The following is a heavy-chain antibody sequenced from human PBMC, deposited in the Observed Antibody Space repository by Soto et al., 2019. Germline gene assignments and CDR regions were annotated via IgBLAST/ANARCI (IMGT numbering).Heavy chain of an antibody. V-gene: IGHV4-34*01. Sequence: PSETLSLTCAVYGGSFSGYYWSWIRQPPGKGLEWIGEINHSGSTNYNPSLKSRVTISVDTSKNQFSLKLSSVTAADTAVYYCARGGMAAAGDNWFDPWGQGTLVTVSS. J-gene: IGHJ5*02. D-gene: IGHD6-13*01. CDR3: ARGGMAAAGDNWFDP. CDR1: GGSFSGYY. CDR2: INHSGST.